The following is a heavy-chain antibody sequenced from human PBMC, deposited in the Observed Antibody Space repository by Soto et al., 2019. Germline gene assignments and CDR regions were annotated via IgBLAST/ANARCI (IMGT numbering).Heavy chain of an antibody. V-gene: IGHV2-5*01. CDR3: ARDYCISTSCYFDY. CDR2: IYWYDDQ. Sequence: QITLKESCPTLVKPTQSLTLTCTFTGFSLSTSGVGVGWIRQPLGKAMGWLALIYWYDDQSYSPSLKSRLIITKDTSKNRVVLTMTNMDPMDTATYYCARDYCISTSCYFDYCGQGTLVTVSS. J-gene: IGHJ4*02. CDR1: GFSLSTSGVG. D-gene: IGHD2-2*01.